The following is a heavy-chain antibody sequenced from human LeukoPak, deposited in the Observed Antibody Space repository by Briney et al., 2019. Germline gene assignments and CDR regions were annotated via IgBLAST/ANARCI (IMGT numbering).Heavy chain of an antibody. V-gene: IGHV4-61*02. D-gene: IGHD3-3*01. CDR2: IYTSGST. CDR1: GGSISSGSYY. CDR3: ARRRFLESGLTDY. J-gene: IGHJ4*02. Sequence: SQTLSLTCTVSGGSISSGSYYWSWIRQPAGKGLEWIGRIYTSGSTNYNPSLKSRVTISVDTSKNQFSLKLSSVTAADTAVYYCARRRFLESGLTDYWGQGTLVTVSS.